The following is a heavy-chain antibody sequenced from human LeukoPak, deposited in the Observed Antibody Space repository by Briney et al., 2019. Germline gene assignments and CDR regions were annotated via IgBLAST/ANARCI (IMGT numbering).Heavy chain of an antibody. CDR2: ISYDGSNK. V-gene: IGHV3-30-3*01. D-gene: IGHD1-26*01. Sequence: GGSLRLSCAASGFTFSSYAMHWVRQAPGKGLEWVAVISYDGSNKYYADSVKGRFTISRDNSKNTLYLQMNSLRAEDTAVYYCARDRGEWDVDYFDYWGQGTLVTVSS. CDR1: GFTFSSYA. J-gene: IGHJ4*02. CDR3: ARDRGEWDVDYFDY.